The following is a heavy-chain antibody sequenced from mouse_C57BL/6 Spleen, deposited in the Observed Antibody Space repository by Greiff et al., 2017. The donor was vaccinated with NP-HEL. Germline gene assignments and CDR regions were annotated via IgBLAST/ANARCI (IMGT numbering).Heavy chain of an antibody. D-gene: IGHD2-2*01. CDR2: INPSRGFT. CDR1: GYNFTSYW. J-gene: IGHJ3*01. CDR3: ARGGYHEEVWFAY. Sequence: QVQLQQSGAELAKPGASVKLSCKASGYNFTSYWMHWVKQRPGQGLDWIGYINPSRGFTQYNQKFKDKATLTDDKSSSTAYMQLSSLTYEDSAVYYCARGGYHEEVWFAYWGQGTLVTVSA. V-gene: IGHV1-7*01.